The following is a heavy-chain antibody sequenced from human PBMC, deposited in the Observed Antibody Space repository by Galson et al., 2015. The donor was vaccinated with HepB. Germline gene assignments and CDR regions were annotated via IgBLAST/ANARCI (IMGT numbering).Heavy chain of an antibody. CDR3: ARDFSFEGWFDP. V-gene: IGHV1-2*06. CDR1: GYTFTGYY. J-gene: IGHJ5*02. Sequence: SVKVSCKASGYTFTGYYMHWVRQAPGQGLEWMGRINPNSGGTNYAQKFQGRVTMTRDTSISTAYMELSRLRSDDTAVYYCARDFSFEGWFDPWGQGTLVTVSS. CDR2: INPNSGGT. D-gene: IGHD2/OR15-2a*01.